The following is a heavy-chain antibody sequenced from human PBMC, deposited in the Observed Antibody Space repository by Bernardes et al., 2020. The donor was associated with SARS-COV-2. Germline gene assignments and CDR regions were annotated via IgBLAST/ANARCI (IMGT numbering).Heavy chain of an antibody. Sequence: EGSLILSCAASGFSFSTSWMTWVRQTPGKGLELVANISPDGSQTYHWDSVRGRFTISRDNAKNSLYLQMNSLRADDTAVYYCARDPSWGAFDYWGQGSLGTVSS. V-gene: IGHV3-7*03. CDR2: ISPDGSQT. D-gene: IGHD2-2*01. CDR1: GFSFSTSW. J-gene: IGHJ4*02. CDR3: ARDPSWGAFDY.